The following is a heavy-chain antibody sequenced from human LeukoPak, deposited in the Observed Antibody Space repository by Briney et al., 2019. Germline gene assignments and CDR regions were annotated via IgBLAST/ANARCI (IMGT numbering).Heavy chain of an antibody. Sequence: GASVKVSCKASGGTFSSYAISWVRQAPGQGLEWMGRIIPIFGLANYAQKFQGRVTITADKSTSTAYMELSSLRSEDTAVYYCAIILRDGGDYFDYWGQGTLVTVSS. V-gene: IGHV1-69*04. CDR3: AIILRDGGDYFDY. CDR2: IIPIFGLA. CDR1: GGTFSSYA. J-gene: IGHJ4*02. D-gene: IGHD5-24*01.